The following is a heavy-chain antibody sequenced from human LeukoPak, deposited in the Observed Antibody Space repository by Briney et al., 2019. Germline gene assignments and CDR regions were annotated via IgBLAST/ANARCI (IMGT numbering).Heavy chain of an antibody. CDR1: GGSISSGSYY. CDR2: IYTSGST. Sequence: PSQTLSLTCTVSGGSISSGSYYWSWLRQPAGKGLEWIGRIYTSGSTNYNPSLKSRVTISVDTSKNQFSLKLSSVTAADTAVYYCARAGYSYGYSNYYYMDVWGKGTTVTVSS. V-gene: IGHV4-61*02. J-gene: IGHJ6*03. CDR3: ARAGYSYGYSNYYYMDV. D-gene: IGHD5-18*01.